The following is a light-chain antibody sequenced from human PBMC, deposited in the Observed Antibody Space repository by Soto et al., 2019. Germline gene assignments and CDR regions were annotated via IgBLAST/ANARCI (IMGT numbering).Light chain of an antibody. CDR3: QQIDTIPLT. CDR2: GAS. V-gene: IGKV3-20*01. CDR1: QRVDSRF. Sequence: EIVLTQSPGTLSLSPGETATLSCRASQRVDSRFLAWYQQKPGQAPRLLIYGASNRATGIPDRFSGGGGGTEFTLTISSLQPEDFASYHCQQIDTIPLTFGGGTKVDIK. J-gene: IGKJ4*01.